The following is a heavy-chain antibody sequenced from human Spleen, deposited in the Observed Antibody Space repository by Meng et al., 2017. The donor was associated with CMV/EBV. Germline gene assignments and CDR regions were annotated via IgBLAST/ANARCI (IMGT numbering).Heavy chain of an antibody. CDR1: GFIFRTYG. Sequence: GESLKISCAASGFIFRTYGIHWVRQAPGKGLEWVSSLSSSGRFIYYGDSMKGRIAISRDSATNSLFLQMNSLRVEDTAVYYCARDSGYTSTWLDFWGQGTLVTVSS. D-gene: IGHD2-2*02. CDR3: ARDSGYTSTWLDF. J-gene: IGHJ4*02. CDR2: LSSSGRFI. V-gene: IGHV3-21*01.